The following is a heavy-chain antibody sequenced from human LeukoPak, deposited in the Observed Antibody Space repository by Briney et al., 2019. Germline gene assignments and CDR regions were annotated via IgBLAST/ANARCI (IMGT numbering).Heavy chain of an antibody. Sequence: PGGSLTLSCAASGFNFDDYSMTWVRHAPGEGLEWVSGISWNGGSTAYVDSVKGRFTISRDNAKNSLYLQMNSLRGEDTALYYCARGSGSYSTYFDFWGQGTLVTVSS. D-gene: IGHD1-26*01. CDR1: GFNFDDYS. CDR2: ISWNGGST. J-gene: IGHJ4*02. V-gene: IGHV3-20*04. CDR3: ARGSGSYSTYFDF.